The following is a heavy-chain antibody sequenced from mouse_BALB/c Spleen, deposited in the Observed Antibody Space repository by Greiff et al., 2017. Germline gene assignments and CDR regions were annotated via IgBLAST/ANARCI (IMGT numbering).Heavy chain of an antibody. D-gene: IGHD2-1*01. Sequence: EVKLQESGPSLVKPSQTLSLTCSVTGDSITSGYWNWIRKFPGNKLEYMGYISYSGSTYYNPSLKSRISITRDTSKNQYYLQLNSVTTEDTATYYCARSDYGKALYWYFDVWGAGTTVTVSS. V-gene: IGHV3-8*02. CDR1: GDSITSGY. J-gene: IGHJ1*01. CDR2: ISYSGST. CDR3: ARSDYGKALYWYFDV.